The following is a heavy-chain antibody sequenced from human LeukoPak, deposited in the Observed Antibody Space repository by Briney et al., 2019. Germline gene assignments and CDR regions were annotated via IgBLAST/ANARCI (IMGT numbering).Heavy chain of an antibody. CDR3: ARQIPGSPYYFDY. J-gene: IGHJ4*02. CDR2: INPNSGGT. V-gene: IGHV1-2*02. CDR1: GYTFTGYY. D-gene: IGHD1-26*01. Sequence: GASVKVSCKASGYTFTGYYMHWVRQAPGQGLEWMGWINPNSGGTNYAQKFQGRVTMTRDTSISTAYMELSRLRSDDTAVYYCARQIPGSPYYFDYWGQGTLVTVSS.